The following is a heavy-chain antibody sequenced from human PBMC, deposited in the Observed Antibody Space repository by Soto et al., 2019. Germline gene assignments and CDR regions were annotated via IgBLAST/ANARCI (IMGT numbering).Heavy chain of an antibody. CDR2: ISAYNGNT. J-gene: IGHJ4*02. D-gene: IGHD3-10*01. Sequence: ASVKVSCKASGYTFTSYGISWVRQAPGQGLEWMGWISAYNGNTNYAQKLQGRVTMTTDTSTSTAYMELRSLRSDDTAVYYCARDRTYYYGSGSYAIDYWGQGTLVTFSS. CDR3: ARDRTYYYGSGSYAIDY. V-gene: IGHV1-18*01. CDR1: GYTFTSYG.